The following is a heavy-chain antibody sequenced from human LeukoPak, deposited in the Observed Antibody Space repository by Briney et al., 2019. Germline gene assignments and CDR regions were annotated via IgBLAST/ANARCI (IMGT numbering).Heavy chain of an antibody. J-gene: IGHJ4*02. V-gene: IGHV3-53*01. CDR2: MYSGGGT. CDR3: ARYDNGKDYFDY. Sequence: GGPLRLSCAASGFSVPETSLGGFARPPGRGREWVSLMYSGGGTSYADSVKGRFTISRDTSKNTLYLQMSSLRAEDTALYYCARYDNGKDYFDYWGQGTLVTVSS. CDR1: GFSVPETS. D-gene: IGHD1-1*01.